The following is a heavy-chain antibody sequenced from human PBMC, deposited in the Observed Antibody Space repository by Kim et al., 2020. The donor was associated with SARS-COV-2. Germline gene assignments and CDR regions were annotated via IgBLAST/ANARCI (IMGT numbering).Heavy chain of an antibody. CDR1: GFTFSSYG. D-gene: IGHD3-10*01. Sequence: GGSLRLSCAASGFTFSSYGMHWVRQAPGKGLEWVAVISYDGSNKYYADSVKGRFTISRDNSKNTLYLQMNSLRAEDTAVYYCDHFGDRNSGIEAPVGARWGQGTLVTVSS. V-gene: IGHV3-33*05. CDR2: ISYDGSNK. J-gene: IGHJ4*02. CDR3: DHFGDRNSGIEAPVGAR.